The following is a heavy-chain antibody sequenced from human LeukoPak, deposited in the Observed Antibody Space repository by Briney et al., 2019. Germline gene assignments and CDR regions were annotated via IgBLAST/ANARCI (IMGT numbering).Heavy chain of an antibody. D-gene: IGHD6-13*01. V-gene: IGHV1-18*01. J-gene: IGHJ6*02. CDR2: ISAYNGNT. CDR3: ARDWIAAARGPYGMDV. CDR1: GYTFPSYG. Sequence: GASVKVSCKASGYTFPSYGISWVRPAPGQGLRWMGWISAYNGNTNYAQKLQGRVTMTTDTSTSTAYMELRSLRSDDTAVYYCARDWIAAARGPYGMDVWGQGTTVTVSS.